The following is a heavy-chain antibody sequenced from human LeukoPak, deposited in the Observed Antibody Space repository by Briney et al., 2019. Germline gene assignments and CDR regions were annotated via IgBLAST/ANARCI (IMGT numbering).Heavy chain of an antibody. J-gene: IGHJ4*02. Sequence: PGVSLRLSCAASGFTFSSYAMSWVRQAPGKGLEWVSAISGSGGSTYYADSVKGRFTISRDNSKNTLYLQMNSLRAEDTAVYYCAKDIQLLPGLYYFDYWGQGTLVTVSS. CDR3: AKDIQLLPGLYYFDY. V-gene: IGHV3-23*01. D-gene: IGHD2-15*01. CDR2: ISGSGGST. CDR1: GFTFSSYA.